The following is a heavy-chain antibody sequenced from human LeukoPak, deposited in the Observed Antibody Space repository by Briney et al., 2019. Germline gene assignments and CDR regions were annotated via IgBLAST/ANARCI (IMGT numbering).Heavy chain of an antibody. CDR1: GGTFSSYA. V-gene: IGHV1-69*13. Sequence: ASVKVSCKASGGTFSSYAISWVRQAPGQGLEWMGGVIPIFGTANYAQKFRGRVTITADESTSTAYMELSSLRSEDTAVYFCARHSGEVMVSPFDYWGQGTLVTVSS. CDR2: VIPIFGTA. J-gene: IGHJ4*02. D-gene: IGHD3-16*01. CDR3: ARHSGEVMVSPFDY.